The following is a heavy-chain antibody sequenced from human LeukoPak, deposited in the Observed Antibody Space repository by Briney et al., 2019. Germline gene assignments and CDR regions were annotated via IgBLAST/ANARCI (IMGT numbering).Heavy chain of an antibody. CDR2: IKQDGSEK. CDR1: GFTLSSYW. V-gene: IGHV3-7*01. J-gene: IGHJ4*02. D-gene: IGHD4-23*01. CDR3: ARAIGKSEGY. Sequence: GGSLRLSCAASGFTLSSYWMSWVRQAPGKGLEWVANIKQDGSEKYYVDSVKGRFTISRDNAKNSVYQQMNSLRAEDTAVYYCARAIGKSEGYWGQGTLVTVSS.